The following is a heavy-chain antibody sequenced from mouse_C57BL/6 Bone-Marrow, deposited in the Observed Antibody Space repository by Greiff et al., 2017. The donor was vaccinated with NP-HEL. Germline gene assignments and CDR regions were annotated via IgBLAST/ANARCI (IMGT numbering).Heavy chain of an antibody. CDR2: IRNKANGYTT. CDR1: GFTFTDYY. J-gene: IGHJ2*01. D-gene: IGHD2-4*01. V-gene: IGHV7-3*01. CDR3: ERYYDYDGHYFDY. Sequence: EVKLMESGGGLVQPGGSLSLSCAASGFTFTDYYMSWVRQPPGKALEWLGFIRNKANGYTTEYSASVKGRFTISRDNSQRILYLQMNALRAEDSATYYCERYYDYDGHYFDYWGQGTTLTVSS.